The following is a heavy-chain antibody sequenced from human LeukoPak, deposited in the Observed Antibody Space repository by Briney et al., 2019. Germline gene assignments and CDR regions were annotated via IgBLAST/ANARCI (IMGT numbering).Heavy chain of an antibody. Sequence: GGSLRLSCAASGFTFSDYYMSWIRQAPGKGLEWVSYISSSSSYIYYADSVKGRFTISRDNAKNSLYLQMNSLRAEDTAVYYCAREGCSGGSCYAPAYYYYMDVWGKGTTVTVSS. CDR3: AREGCSGGSCYAPAYYYYMDV. V-gene: IGHV3-11*06. J-gene: IGHJ6*03. CDR1: GFTFSDYY. CDR2: ISSSSSYI. D-gene: IGHD2-15*01.